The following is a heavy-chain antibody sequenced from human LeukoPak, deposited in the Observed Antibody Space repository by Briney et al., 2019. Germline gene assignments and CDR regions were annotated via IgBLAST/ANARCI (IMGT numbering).Heavy chain of an antibody. V-gene: IGHV4-4*07. Sequence: PSETLSLTCTVSGGSISSYYWSWIRQPAGKGLEWIGRIYTSGSTNYNPSLKSRVTMSVDTSKNQFSLKLSSVTAADTAVYYCARGRAAAGPYYFDYWGQGTLVTVSS. CDR1: GGSISSYY. CDR3: ARGRAAAGPYYFDY. D-gene: IGHD6-13*01. J-gene: IGHJ4*02. CDR2: IYTSGST.